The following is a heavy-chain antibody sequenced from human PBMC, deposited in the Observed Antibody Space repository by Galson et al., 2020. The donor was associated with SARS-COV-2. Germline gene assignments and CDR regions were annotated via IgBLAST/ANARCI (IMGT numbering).Heavy chain of an antibody. CDR1: GFTFDDYG. D-gene: IGHD3-10*01. J-gene: IGHJ4*02. CDR3: ATIWFGEFASSPDY. CDR2: INWNGGST. Sequence: GGSLRLSCAASGFTFDDYGMSWVRQAPGKGLEWVSGINWNGGSTGYADSVKGRFTISRDNAKNSLYLQMNSLRAEDTALYHCATIWFGEFASSPDYWGQGTLVTVSS. V-gene: IGHV3-20*01.